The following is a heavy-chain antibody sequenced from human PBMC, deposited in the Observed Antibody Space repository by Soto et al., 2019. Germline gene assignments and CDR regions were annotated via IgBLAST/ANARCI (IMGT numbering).Heavy chain of an antibody. D-gene: IGHD6-13*01. V-gene: IGHV4-59*01. CDR3: ARGVRAAAGVFDY. J-gene: IGHJ4*02. Sequence: PSETLSLTCTVSGGSISSYYWSWIRQPPGKGLEWIGYIYYSGSTNYNPSLKSRVTISVDTSKNQFSLKLSSVTAADTAVYYCARGVRAAAGVFDYWGQGTLVTVYS. CDR2: IYYSGST. CDR1: GGSISSYY.